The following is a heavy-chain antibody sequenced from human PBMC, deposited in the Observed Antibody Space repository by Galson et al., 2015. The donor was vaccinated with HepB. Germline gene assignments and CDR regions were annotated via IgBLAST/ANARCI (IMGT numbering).Heavy chain of an antibody. V-gene: IGHV5-10-1*01. CDR3: ARLGYCSSTSCYTRALDYYYYMDV. CDR2: INPSDSYT. J-gene: IGHJ6*03. Sequence: SGAEVKKPGEPLRISCKGSGYSFTSYWISWVRQMPGKGLEWMGRINPSDSYTNYSPSFQGHVTISADKSISTAYLQWSSLKASDTAMYYCARLGYCSSTSCYTRALDYYYYMDVWGKGTTVTVSS. CDR1: GYSFTSYW. D-gene: IGHD2-2*02.